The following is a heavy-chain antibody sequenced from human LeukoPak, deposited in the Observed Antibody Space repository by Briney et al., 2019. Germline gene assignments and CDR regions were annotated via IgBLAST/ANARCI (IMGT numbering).Heavy chain of an antibody. J-gene: IGHJ4*02. Sequence: SVKVSCKASGGTFSSYAISWVRQAPGQGLEWMGGIIPIFGTANYAQKFQGRVTITADESTSTAYMELSSLRSEDTAVYYCAREKSVVVVAATRRETGIFDYWGQGTLVTISS. D-gene: IGHD2-15*01. CDR1: GGTFSSYA. CDR2: IIPIFGTA. CDR3: AREKSVVVVAATRRETGIFDY. V-gene: IGHV1-69*13.